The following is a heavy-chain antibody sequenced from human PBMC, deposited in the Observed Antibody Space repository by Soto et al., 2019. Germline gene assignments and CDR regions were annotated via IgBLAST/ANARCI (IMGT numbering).Heavy chain of an antibody. D-gene: IGHD2-21*02. CDR1: GFTFSNAW. V-gene: IGHV3-15*01. CDR3: TTGVTSRGMDV. CDR2: IKTKTDGGTT. Sequence: EVQLVESGGGWVKPGGSLRLSCAASGFTFSNAWMSWVRQAPGKGLEWVGRIKTKTDGGTTDYAAPVKGRFTISRDDSKNTLYLQMNSLKTEDTAVYYCTTGVTSRGMDVWGQGTTVTVSS. J-gene: IGHJ6*02.